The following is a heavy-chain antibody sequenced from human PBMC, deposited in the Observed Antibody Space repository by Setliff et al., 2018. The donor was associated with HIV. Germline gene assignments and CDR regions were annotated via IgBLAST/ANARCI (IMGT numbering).Heavy chain of an antibody. Sequence: LRLSCVASGFSVSFNYMNWVRQGPGKGLEWVSSIYGSGDTYYADSVKGRFTISRDDSKNTVYLQMSSLRVEDTAMYFCVRELGMTSDFWGQKTLVTVSS. CDR3: VRELGMTSDF. CDR2: IYGSGDT. D-gene: IGHD1-26*01. J-gene: IGHJ4*02. CDR1: GFSVSFNY. V-gene: IGHV3-53*01.